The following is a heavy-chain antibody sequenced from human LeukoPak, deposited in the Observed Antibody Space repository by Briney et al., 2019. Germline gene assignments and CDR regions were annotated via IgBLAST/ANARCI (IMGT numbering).Heavy chain of an antibody. CDR3: EKEGQQLVDLSLDY. V-gene: IGHV3-23*01. Sequence: TGGSLRLSCAASGFTFSSYAMSWVRQAPGKGLEWVSAISGSGGSTYYADSVKGRFTISRDNSKNTLYLQMNSLRAEDTAVYYCEKEGQQLVDLSLDYWGQGTLVTVSS. D-gene: IGHD6-6*01. CDR1: GFTFSSYA. CDR2: ISGSGGST. J-gene: IGHJ4*02.